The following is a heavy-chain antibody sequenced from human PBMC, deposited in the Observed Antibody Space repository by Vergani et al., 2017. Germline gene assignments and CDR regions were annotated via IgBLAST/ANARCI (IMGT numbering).Heavy chain of an antibody. CDR3: AKGGDSDYYGMDV. J-gene: IGHJ6*02. V-gene: IGHV3-23*01. CDR2: ISGSGGST. Sequence: EVQLLESGGGLVQPGGSLRLSCAASGFTFSSYAMSWVRQAPGKGLEWVSAISGSGGSTYYADSVKGRFTISRDNSQNTLYLQMNSRRAEDTAVYYCAKGGDSDYYGMDVWGQGTTVTVSS. CDR1: GFTFSSYA. D-gene: IGHD6-13*01.